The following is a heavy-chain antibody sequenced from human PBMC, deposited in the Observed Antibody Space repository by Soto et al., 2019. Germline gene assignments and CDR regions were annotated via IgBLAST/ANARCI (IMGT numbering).Heavy chain of an antibody. CDR2: LDGSGSHT. J-gene: IGHJ4*02. V-gene: IGHV3-23*01. Sequence: EVQLLESGGGLVQPGGSLRLSCAASGFTFSSYAMSWVRQAPGRGLEWVSSLDGSGSHTFHADSVKGRFTISRDNSKNTVYLQMNSLRAEDTAVYYCVKARYGSKRGYFDYWGQGTVVTVSS. D-gene: IGHD4-17*01. CDR1: GFTFSSYA. CDR3: VKARYGSKRGYFDY.